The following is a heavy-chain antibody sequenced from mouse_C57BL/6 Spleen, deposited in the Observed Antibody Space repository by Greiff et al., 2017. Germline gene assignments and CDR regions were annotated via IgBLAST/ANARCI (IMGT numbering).Heavy chain of an antibody. V-gene: IGHV1-55*01. CDR3: AREGYYSNPWFAY. J-gene: IGHJ3*01. CDR2: IYPGSGST. Sequence: QVQLQQPGAELVKPGASVQMSCKASGYTFTSYWITWVKQRPGQGLEWIGDIYPGSGSTNYNEKFKSKATLTVDTSSSTAYMQLSSLTSEDSAVYYCAREGYYSNPWFAYWGQGTLVTVSA. D-gene: IGHD2-5*01. CDR1: GYTFTSYW.